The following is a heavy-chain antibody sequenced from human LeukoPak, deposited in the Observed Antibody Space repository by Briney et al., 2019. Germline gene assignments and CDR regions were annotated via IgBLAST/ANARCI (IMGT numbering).Heavy chain of an antibody. V-gene: IGHV1-24*01. CDR1: GYSLTELS. CDR3: AGDGRIYDFWSGYYQFDY. J-gene: IGHJ4*02. D-gene: IGHD3-3*01. Sequence: GASVKVSCKVSGYSLTELSMHWVRQAPGKGLEWMGGFDPEEGETIYAQKFQGRVTMTEDTSTSTVYMELSSLRSEDTAVYYCAGDGRIYDFWSGYYQFDYWGQGTLVTVSS. CDR2: FDPEEGET.